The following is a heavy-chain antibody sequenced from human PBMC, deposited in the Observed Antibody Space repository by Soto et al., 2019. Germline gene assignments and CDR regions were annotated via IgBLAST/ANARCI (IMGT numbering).Heavy chain of an antibody. CDR3: VSELKSGTERGKFDY. CDR1: GFTFNNAW. V-gene: IGHV3-15*01. Sequence: EVQLVESGGVLVKPGGSLRLSCVASGFTFNNAWMSWVRQAPGKGLEWVGRIKPNPDGGTGDYAAPVKSRFTISRDDSKNTLYLQMNSLKIEDTAGYYCVSELKSGTERGKFDYWGHGTLVTVSS. J-gene: IGHJ4*01. CDR2: IKPNPDGGTG. D-gene: IGHD2-2*01.